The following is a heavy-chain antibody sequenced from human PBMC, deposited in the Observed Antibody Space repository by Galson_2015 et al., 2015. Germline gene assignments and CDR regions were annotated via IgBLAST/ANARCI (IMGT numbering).Heavy chain of an antibody. V-gene: IGHV3-33*01. CDR1: GFTFSSYG. J-gene: IGHJ4*02. D-gene: IGHD1-26*01. CDR2: IWYDGSNK. Sequence: SLRLSCAASGFTFSSYGMHWVRQAPGKGLEWVAVIWYDGSNKYYADSVKGRFTISRDNSKNTLYLQMNSLRAEDAAVYYCARDSGSYFPDYWGQGTLVTVSS. CDR3: ARDSGSYFPDY.